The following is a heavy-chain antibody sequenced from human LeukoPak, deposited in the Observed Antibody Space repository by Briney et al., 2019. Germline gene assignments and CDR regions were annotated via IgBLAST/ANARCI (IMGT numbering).Heavy chain of an antibody. CDR1: GGSFSGYY. Sequence: SETLSLTCAVYGGSFSGYYWSWIRQPPGKGLEWIGEINHSGSTNYNPSLKSRVTISVDTSKNQFSLKLSSVTAADTAVYYCARVGPLPTDSSGSLKPGGAFDYWGQGTLVTVSS. CDR2: INHSGST. CDR3: ARVGPLPTDSSGSLKPGGAFDY. D-gene: IGHD3-22*01. J-gene: IGHJ4*02. V-gene: IGHV4-34*01.